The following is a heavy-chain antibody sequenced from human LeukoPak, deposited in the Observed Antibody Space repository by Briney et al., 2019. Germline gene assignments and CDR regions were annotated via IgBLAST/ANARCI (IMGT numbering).Heavy chain of an antibody. D-gene: IGHD4-17*01. CDR3: ARRIGGDYGDLHFDY. CDR2: IYYSGST. J-gene: IGHJ4*02. Sequence: SETLSLTCTVSGGSISSSSYYWGWIRQPPGKGLEWIGSIYYSGSTYYNPSLKSRVTISVDTSKNQFSLKLSSVTAADTAVYYCARRIGGDYGDLHFDYWGQGTLVTVSS. CDR1: GGSISSSSYY. V-gene: IGHV4-39*01.